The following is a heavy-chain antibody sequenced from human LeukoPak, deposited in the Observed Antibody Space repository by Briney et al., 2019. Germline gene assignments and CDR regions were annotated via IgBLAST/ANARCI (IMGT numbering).Heavy chain of an antibody. CDR1: GFAFSSYG. Sequence: GGSLRLSCAASGFAFSSYGMHWARQAPCKGLEWVAFIRYDGSNKYYADSVKGRFTISRDNSKNTLYLQMNSLRAEDTAVYYCAKDRIVVVPAASDAFDIWGQGTMVTVSS. J-gene: IGHJ3*02. CDR2: IRYDGSNK. D-gene: IGHD2-2*01. CDR3: AKDRIVVVPAASDAFDI. V-gene: IGHV3-30*02.